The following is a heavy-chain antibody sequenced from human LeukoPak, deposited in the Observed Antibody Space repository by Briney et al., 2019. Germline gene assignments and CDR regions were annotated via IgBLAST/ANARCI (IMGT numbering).Heavy chain of an antibody. CDR1: GGSFSGYY. V-gene: IGHV4-34*01. Sequence: SETLSLTCAVYGGSFSGYYWSWIRQPPGKGLEWIGEINHSGSTNYNPSLKSRVTISVDTSKNQFSLKLSSVTAADTAVYYCARGKGSSSVGYLYYWGQGTLVTVSS. CDR3: ARGKGSSSVGYLYY. D-gene: IGHD6-6*01. CDR2: INHSGST. J-gene: IGHJ4*02.